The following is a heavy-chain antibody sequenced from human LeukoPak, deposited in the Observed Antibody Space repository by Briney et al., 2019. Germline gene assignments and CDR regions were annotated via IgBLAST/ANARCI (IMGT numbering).Heavy chain of an antibody. CDR1: GYTLTELS. CDR2: LDAEDGVT. J-gene: IGHJ4*02. Sequence: ASVKVSCKVSGYTLTELSMHWVRQAGGKGGGWMGGLDAEDGVTIYAQKFQGRVTMTEDTSTDTAYMQLSSLRSEDTAVYYSATPTLSRDGYILPSWAFDYWGQGTLVTVSS. CDR3: ATPTLSRDGYILPSWAFDY. D-gene: IGHD5-24*01. V-gene: IGHV1-24*01.